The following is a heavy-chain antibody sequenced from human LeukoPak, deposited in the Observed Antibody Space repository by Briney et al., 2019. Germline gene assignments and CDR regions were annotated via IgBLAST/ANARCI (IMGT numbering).Heavy chain of an antibody. Sequence: GGPLRLSCAASGFTFSSYAMSWVRQAPGKGLEWVSAISGSGGSTYYADSVKGRFTISRDNSKNTLYLQMNSLRAEDTAVYYCATAGGIVVVPAAPGLNYWGQGTLVTVSS. CDR1: GFTFSSYA. V-gene: IGHV3-23*01. J-gene: IGHJ4*02. CDR3: ATAGGIVVVPAAPGLNY. D-gene: IGHD2-2*01. CDR2: ISGSGGST.